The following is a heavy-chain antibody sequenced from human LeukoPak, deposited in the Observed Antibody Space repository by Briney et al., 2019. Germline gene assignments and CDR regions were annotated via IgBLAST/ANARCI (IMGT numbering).Heavy chain of an antibody. CDR1: GGSISSSSYY. CDR3: ASGGYSYGTFDY. J-gene: IGHJ4*02. V-gene: IGHV4-39*07. D-gene: IGHD5-18*01. CDR2: IYYSGST. Sequence: PSETLSLTCTVSGGSISSSSYYWGWIRQPPGTGLEWIGSIYYSGSTYYNPSLKSRVTISVDTSKNQFSLKLSSVTAADTAVYYCASGGYSYGTFDYWGQGTLVTVSS.